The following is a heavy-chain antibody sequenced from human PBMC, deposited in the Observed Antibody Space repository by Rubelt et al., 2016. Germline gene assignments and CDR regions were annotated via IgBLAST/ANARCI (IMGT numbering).Heavy chain of an antibody. CDR2: IFVSGAT. CDR1: GFTFSSYA. CDR3: ARDENCGGDCYGY. J-gene: IGHJ4*02. D-gene: IGHD2-21*01. V-gene: IGHV3-NL1*01. Sequence: GGSLRLSCAASGFTFSSYAMHWVRQAPGKGLEWVSSIFVSGATYYIDSVRGRFTISSDNSKNTLYLQMNSVRAEATAVYYCARDENCGGDCYGYWGQGTLLTVSS.